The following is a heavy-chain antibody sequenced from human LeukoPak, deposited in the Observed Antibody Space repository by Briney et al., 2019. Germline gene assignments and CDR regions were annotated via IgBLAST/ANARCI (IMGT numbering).Heavy chain of an antibody. Sequence: GRSLRLSCAASGFTFSSYWMNWVRQAPGKGLEWVANIKQDGSEKYYVDSVKGRFTISRDNAKNSLYLQMNSLRAEDTAVYYCARDPIVGTITAEYFQHWGQGTLVTVSS. V-gene: IGHV3-7*01. CDR1: GFTFSSYW. D-gene: IGHD1-26*01. J-gene: IGHJ1*01. CDR3: ARDPIVGTITAEYFQH. CDR2: IKQDGSEK.